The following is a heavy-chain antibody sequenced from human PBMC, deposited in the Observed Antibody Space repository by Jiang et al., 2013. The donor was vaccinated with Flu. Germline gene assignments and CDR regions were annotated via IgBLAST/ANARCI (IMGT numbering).Heavy chain of an antibody. CDR2: ISYDGSNK. Sequence: VQLVESGGGVVQPGRSLRLSCAASGFTFSSYGMHWVRQAPGKGLEWVAVISYDGSNKYYADSVKGRFTISRDNSKNTLYLQMNSLRAEDTAVYYCAKDYSGYDLFAFDIWGQGTMVTVSS. J-gene: IGHJ3*02. D-gene: IGHD5-12*01. V-gene: IGHV3-30*18. CDR3: AKDYSGYDLFAFDI. CDR1: GFTFSSYG.